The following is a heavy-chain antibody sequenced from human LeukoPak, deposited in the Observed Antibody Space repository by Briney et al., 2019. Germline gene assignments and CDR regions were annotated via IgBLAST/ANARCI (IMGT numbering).Heavy chain of an antibody. D-gene: IGHD6-13*01. CDR3: ARDPAVGYSSSWVD. V-gene: IGHV1-2*02. CDR2: INPNSGGT. CDR1: GYTFTGYY. J-gene: IGHJ4*02. Sequence: ASVKVSCKASGYTFTGYYMHWVRQAPGQGLEWMGWINPNSGGTNYAQKFQGRVTMTTDTSTSTAYMELRSLRSDDTAVYYCARDPAVGYSSSWVDWGRGTLVTVSS.